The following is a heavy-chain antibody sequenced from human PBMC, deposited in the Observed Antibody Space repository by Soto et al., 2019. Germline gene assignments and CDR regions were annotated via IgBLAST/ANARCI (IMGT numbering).Heavy chain of an antibody. CDR3: AHSRNLITEDAQVGDFDY. D-gene: IGHD3-10*01. CDR2: IYWDDDE. J-gene: IGHJ4*02. Sequence: QITLKESGPTQVNPTQTLTLTCSFSGFSLNTDGEGVGWVRQPPGEALEWLALIYWDDDERYSPSLKTRLTITKDPSKHQVVLIMTSMDPVDTATYYCAHSRNLITEDAQVGDFDYWGQGTLVTVSS. CDR1: GFSLNTDGEG. V-gene: IGHV2-5*02.